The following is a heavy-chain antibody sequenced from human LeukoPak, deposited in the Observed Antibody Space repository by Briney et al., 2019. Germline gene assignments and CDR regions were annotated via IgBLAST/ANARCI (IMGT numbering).Heavy chain of an antibody. CDR3: ARGTGGYSSGWYSDY. J-gene: IGHJ4*02. V-gene: IGHV1-69*13. Sequence: GASVKVSCKASEGTFSSYAISWVRQAPGQGLEWMGGIIPIFGTANYAQKFQGRVTITADESTSTAYMELSSLRSEDTAVYYCARGTGGYSSGWYSDYWGQGTLVTVSS. CDR1: EGTFSSYA. D-gene: IGHD6-19*01. CDR2: IIPIFGTA.